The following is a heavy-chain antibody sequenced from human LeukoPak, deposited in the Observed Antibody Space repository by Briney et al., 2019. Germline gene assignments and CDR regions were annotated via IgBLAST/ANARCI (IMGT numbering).Heavy chain of an antibody. CDR3: TRLRHSNTDYYYYYGMDV. CDR1: GFTFSGSA. CDR2: IRSTTDT. D-gene: IGHD2/OR15-2a*01. Sequence: GGSLRLSCEASGFTFSGSAMHWVRQASGKGLEWVGRIRSTTDTAYAASVKGRFTISRDDSKNTAYLQMNSLRTEDTAVYYCTRLRHSNTDYYYYYGMDVWGQGTTVTVSS. J-gene: IGHJ6*02. V-gene: IGHV3-73*01.